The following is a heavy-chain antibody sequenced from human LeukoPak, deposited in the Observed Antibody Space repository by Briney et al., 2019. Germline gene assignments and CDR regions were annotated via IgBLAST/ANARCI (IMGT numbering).Heavy chain of an antibody. CDR1: GFTFSNAW. CDR2: IKSKTDGGTT. Sequence: GGSLRLSCAASGFTFSNAWMSWVRQAPGKGLEWVGRIKSKTDGGTTDYAAPVKGRLTISRDDSKNTLYLQMNSLKTEDTAVYYCTIYHRVIVVVPASTDYYYMDVWGKGTTVTVSS. CDR3: TIYHRVIVVVPASTDYYYMDV. V-gene: IGHV3-15*01. D-gene: IGHD2-2*01. J-gene: IGHJ6*03.